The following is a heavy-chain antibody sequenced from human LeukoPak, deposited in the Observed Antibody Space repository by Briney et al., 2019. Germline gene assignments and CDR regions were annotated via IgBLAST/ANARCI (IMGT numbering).Heavy chain of an antibody. CDR1: GGSFSGYY. CDR2: INHSGAT. V-gene: IGHV4-34*01. J-gene: IGHJ4*02. CDR3: ARHVRPARGFDY. D-gene: IGHD6-6*01. Sequence: SETLSLTCAVYGGSFSGYYWSWIRQPPGKGLEWIGEINHSGATNYNPSLKSRVTISVDTSKNLFSLKLSSVTAADTAVYYCARHVRPARGFDYWGQGTLVTVSS.